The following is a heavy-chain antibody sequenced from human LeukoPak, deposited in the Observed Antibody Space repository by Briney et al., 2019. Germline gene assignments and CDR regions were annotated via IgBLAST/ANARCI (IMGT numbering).Heavy chain of an antibody. Sequence: PGGSLRLSCAASGFTFSNYWMSWVRQAPGKGLEWVANIKQDGSEKYYVDPVKGRFTISRDNAKNSLYLQMNSLRVEDTAVYYCARDSGATFDYWGQGTLVTVSS. CDR2: IKQDGSEK. CDR1: GFTFSNYW. V-gene: IGHV3-7*01. J-gene: IGHJ4*02. D-gene: IGHD1-26*01. CDR3: ARDSGATFDY.